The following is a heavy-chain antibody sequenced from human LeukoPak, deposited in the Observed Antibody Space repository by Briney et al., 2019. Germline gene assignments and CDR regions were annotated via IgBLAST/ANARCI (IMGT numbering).Heavy chain of an antibody. V-gene: IGHV3-33*08. CDR2: IWYDGGNK. CDR3: ARSAGWSFIDV. Sequence: PGRSLRVSCAASGFTFSNYVIHWVRQAPGKGLEWVAFIWYDGGNKFYADSVKGRFTVSRDNSKNTVYLQMSGRRANDTAIYYWARSAGWSFIDVWGQGTTVSVSS. CDR1: GFTFSNYV. J-gene: IGHJ6*02. D-gene: IGHD6-19*01.